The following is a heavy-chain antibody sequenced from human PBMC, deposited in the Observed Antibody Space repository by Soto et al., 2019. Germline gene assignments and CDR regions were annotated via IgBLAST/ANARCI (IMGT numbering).Heavy chain of an antibody. Sequence: PGGSLRLSCAASGFTFSSYAMHWVRQAPGKGLEWVAVISYDGSNKYYADSVKGRFTISRDNSKNTLYLQMNSLRAEDTAVYYCATDRREHRGATEYYFDYWGQGTLVTVSS. CDR1: GFTFSSYA. CDR3: ATDRREHRGATEYYFDY. J-gene: IGHJ4*02. D-gene: IGHD4-4*01. CDR2: ISYDGSNK. V-gene: IGHV3-30-3*01.